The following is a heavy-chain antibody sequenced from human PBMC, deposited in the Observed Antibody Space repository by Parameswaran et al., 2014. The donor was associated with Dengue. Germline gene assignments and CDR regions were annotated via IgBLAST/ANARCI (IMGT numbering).Heavy chain of an antibody. CDR2: INPSGGST. Sequence: ASVKVSCKASGYTFTSYYMHWVRQAPGQGLEWMGIINPSGGSTSYAQKFQGRVTMTRDTSTSTVYMELSSLRSEDTAVYYCARHYGDYDYYYGMDVWGQGTTVTVSS. CDR3: ARHYGDYDYYYGMDV. J-gene: IGHJ6*02. V-gene: IGHV1-46*01. D-gene: IGHD4-17*01. CDR1: GYTFTSYY.